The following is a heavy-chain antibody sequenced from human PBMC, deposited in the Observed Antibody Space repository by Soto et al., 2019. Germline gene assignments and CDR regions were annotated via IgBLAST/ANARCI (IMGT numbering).Heavy chain of an antibody. D-gene: IGHD3-16*01. Sequence: PSETLSLTCTVSGGSINSGGYSWSWIRQPPGKGLEWIGYIYHDGRTSYNPSLEGRVTISLDRSKNQLSLKLTSVTAADTAVYHCASGGNFTWFDPWGQGHLVTVSS. CDR2: IYHDGRT. CDR3: ASGGNFTWFDP. CDR1: GGSINSGGYS. V-gene: IGHV4-30-2*01. J-gene: IGHJ5*02.